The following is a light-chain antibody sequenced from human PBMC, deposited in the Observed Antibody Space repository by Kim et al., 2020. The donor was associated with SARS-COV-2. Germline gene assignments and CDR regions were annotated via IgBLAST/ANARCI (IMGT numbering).Light chain of an antibody. CDR1: QGISNY. V-gene: IGKV1-27*01. J-gene: IGKJ4*01. CDR2: TAS. Sequence: ASVGDRVTITCRASQGISNYLAWYQQKPGKVPKLLIITASTMQSGVPSRFSGSGSGTDFTLTISSLQPEDVASYYCQEYDSAPLTFGGGTKVDIK. CDR3: QEYDSAPLT.